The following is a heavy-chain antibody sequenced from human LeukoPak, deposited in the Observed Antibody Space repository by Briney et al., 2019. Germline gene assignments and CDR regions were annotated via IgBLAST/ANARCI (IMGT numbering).Heavy chain of an antibody. Sequence: GGSLRLSCAVSGLTVNNYAMSWVRQAPGKGLEWVSGISGRGASKYYAGSVKGRFTISRDNSKNTLYLQMNSLRAEDTAVYYCAKDPEYCSGGSCSMFPLAYWGQGTLVTVSS. D-gene: IGHD2-15*01. J-gene: IGHJ4*02. CDR2: ISGRGASK. CDR3: AKDPEYCSGGSCSMFPLAY. V-gene: IGHV3-23*01. CDR1: GLTVNNYA.